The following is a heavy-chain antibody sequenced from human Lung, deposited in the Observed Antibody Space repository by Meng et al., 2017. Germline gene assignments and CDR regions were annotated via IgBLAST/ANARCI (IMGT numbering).Heavy chain of an antibody. J-gene: IGHJ4*02. Sequence: QGQLVQSGAEVKKPGSSVKVSCQASGGTFSSSAISWVRQAPGQGLEWMGGIIPLFDTTHYAQNFQGRVSITADESTRTAYMELSSLRSEDTAVYYCARALGLTTMMTYWGQGTLVTVSS. CDR1: GGTFSSSA. V-gene: IGHV1-69*01. CDR2: IIPLFDTT. D-gene: IGHD3-22*01. CDR3: ARALGLTTMMTY.